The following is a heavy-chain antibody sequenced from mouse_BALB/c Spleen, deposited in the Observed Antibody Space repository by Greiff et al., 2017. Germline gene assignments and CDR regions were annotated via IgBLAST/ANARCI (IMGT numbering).Heavy chain of an antibody. Sequence: VHLVESGPGLVAPSQSLSITCTVSGFSLTSYGVHWVRQPPGKGLEWLGVIWAGGSTNYNSALMSRLSISKDNSKSQVFLKMNSLQTDDTAMYYCARDQGTARAPAYWGQGTLVTVSA. V-gene: IGHV2-9*02. CDR3: ARDQGTARAPAY. CDR1: GFSLTSYG. CDR2: IWAGGST. D-gene: IGHD3-2*01. J-gene: IGHJ3*01.